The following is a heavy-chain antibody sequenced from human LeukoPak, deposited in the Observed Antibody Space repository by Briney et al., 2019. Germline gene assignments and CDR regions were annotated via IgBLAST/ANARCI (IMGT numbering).Heavy chain of an antibody. CDR1: GFTFSSYT. CDR3: AKDGGLWVSAHWGDS. Sequence: GGSPRLSCTASGFTFSSYTMTWVRQAPGKGLKWVSTITTGDGNTYYADSVKGRFTVSRDDSKNTLYLQMNSLGAEDTAVYYCAKDGGLWVSAHWGDSWGRGTLVTVSS. V-gene: IGHV3-23*01. J-gene: IGHJ4*02. CDR2: ITTGDGNT. D-gene: IGHD7-27*01.